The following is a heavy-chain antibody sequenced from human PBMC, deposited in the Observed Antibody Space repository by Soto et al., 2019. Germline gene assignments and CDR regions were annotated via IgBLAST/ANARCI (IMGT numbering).Heavy chain of an antibody. CDR3: AKDLGRRTYYCYGMGV. CDR1: VFTVDDYA. Sequence: GSLRLSWAASVFTVDDYAMHWVLQAPGKGLEWVSLISWDGGSTYYADSVKGRFTISRDNSKNSLYLQMNSLRAEDTALYYCAKDLGRRTYYCYGMGVWGQGTTVTV. V-gene: IGHV3-43D*04. CDR2: ISWDGGST. J-gene: IGHJ6*02.